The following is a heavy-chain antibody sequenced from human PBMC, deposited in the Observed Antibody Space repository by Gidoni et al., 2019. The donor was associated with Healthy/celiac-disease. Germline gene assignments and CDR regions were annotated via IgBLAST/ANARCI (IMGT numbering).Heavy chain of an antibody. CDR3: ARHGDYVWGSYRTPFDY. V-gene: IGHV4-39*01. CDR1: GGSISSSSYY. Sequence: QLQLQESGPGLVKPSETLSLTCTVPGGSISSSSYYWVWIRQPPGKGLEWIGSIYYSGRTYYTPSLKSRVTISVDTSKNQFSLKLSSVTSADTAVYYCARHGDYVWGSYRTPFDYWGQGTLVTVSS. CDR2: IYYSGRT. J-gene: IGHJ4*02. D-gene: IGHD3-16*02.